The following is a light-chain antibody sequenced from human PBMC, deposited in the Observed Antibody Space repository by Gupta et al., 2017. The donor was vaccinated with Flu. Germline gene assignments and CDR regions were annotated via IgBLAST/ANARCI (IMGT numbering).Light chain of an antibody. V-gene: IGLV2-14*01. J-gene: IGLJ3*02. CDR2: EVN. CDR3: SSYTTSSTWV. CDR1: SSDVGGYDH. Sequence: AALTQPDSVSGSPGQSITISCTGTSSDVGGYDHVSWYQQHPGKAPKLMIFEVNNRPSGFSNRFSGSKSGNTASLTISGLQAEDEADYYCSSYTTSSTWVFGGGTKVTVL.